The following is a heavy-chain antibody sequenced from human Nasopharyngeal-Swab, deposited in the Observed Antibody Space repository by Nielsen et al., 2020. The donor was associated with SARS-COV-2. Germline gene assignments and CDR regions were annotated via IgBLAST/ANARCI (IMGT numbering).Heavy chain of an antibody. J-gene: IGHJ3*02. V-gene: IGHV3-23*01. CDR3: ARDYYDSSGYFHDAFDI. D-gene: IGHD3-22*01. CDR1: GFTLSTYG. Sequence: GGSLRLSCAASGFTLSTYGMSWVRQAPGKGLEWVSAISVSGSRTYYADSVKGRFTISRDNAKNTLYLQMNSLRAEDTAVYYCARDYYDSSGYFHDAFDIWGQGTMVTVSS. CDR2: ISVSGSRT.